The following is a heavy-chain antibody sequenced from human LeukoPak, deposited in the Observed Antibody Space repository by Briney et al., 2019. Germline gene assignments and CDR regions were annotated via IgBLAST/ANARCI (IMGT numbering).Heavy chain of an antibody. CDR2: IYYSGSA. CDR1: GGSISSYY. CDR3: ARGGGYSYRDFDY. D-gene: IGHD5-18*01. V-gene: IGHV4-59*01. Sequence: SETLSLTCTVSGGSISSYYWSWIRQPPGKGLEWIGYIYYSGSANYNPSLKSRVTISVDTSKNQFSLKLSSVTAADTAVYYCARGGGYSYRDFDYWGQGTLVTVSS. J-gene: IGHJ4*02.